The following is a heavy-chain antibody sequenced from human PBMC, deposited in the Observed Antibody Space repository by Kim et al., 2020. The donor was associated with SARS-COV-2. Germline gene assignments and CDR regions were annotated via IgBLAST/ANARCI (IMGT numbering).Heavy chain of an antibody. CDR1: GGSFSGYY. D-gene: IGHD2-2*01. CDR3: ERGSKLGYCSSTSCYASYYYYGMDV. J-gene: IGHJ6*02. CDR2: INHSGST. Sequence: SETLSLTCAVYGGSFSGYYWSWIRQPPGKGLEWIGEINHSGSTNYNPSLKSRVTISVDTSKNQFSLKLSSVTAADTAVYYCERGSKLGYCSSTSCYASYYYYGMDVWGQGTTVTVSS. V-gene: IGHV4-34*01.